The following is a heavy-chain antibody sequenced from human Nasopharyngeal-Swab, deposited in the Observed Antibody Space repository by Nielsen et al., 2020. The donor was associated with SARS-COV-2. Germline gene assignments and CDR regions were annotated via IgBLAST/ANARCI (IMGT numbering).Heavy chain of an antibody. D-gene: IGHD5-24*01. CDR1: GCSFTSYW. CDR2: IYPGDSDT. V-gene: IGHV5-51*01. Sequence: GASLKISCKGSGCSFTSYWIGWVRQMPGKGLEWMGIIYPGDSDTRYSPSFQGQVTISADKSISTAYLQWSSLKASDTAMYYCARRPEMATIRAFDIWGQGTMVTVSS. J-gene: IGHJ3*02. CDR3: ARRPEMATIRAFDI.